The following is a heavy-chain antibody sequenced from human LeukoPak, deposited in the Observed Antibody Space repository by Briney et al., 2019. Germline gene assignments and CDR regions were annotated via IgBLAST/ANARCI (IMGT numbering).Heavy chain of an antibody. CDR1: GGSISSYY. J-gene: IGHJ4*02. CDR3: ARDPHY. V-gene: IGHV4-59*01. Sequence: PSETLSLTCTVSGGSISSYYWSWIRQPPGKGLEWIGYIYYSGSTNYNPSPKSRVTISVDTSKNQFSLKLSSVTAADTAVYYCARDPHYWGQGTLVTVSS. CDR2: IYYSGST.